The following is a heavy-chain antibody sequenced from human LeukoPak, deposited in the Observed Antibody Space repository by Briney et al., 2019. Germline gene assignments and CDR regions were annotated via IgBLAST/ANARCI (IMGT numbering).Heavy chain of an antibody. V-gene: IGHV3-11*01. CDR1: GFTFSDYY. D-gene: IGHD6-19*01. Sequence: GGSLRLSCAASGFTFSDYYMSWIRQAPGKGLEWVSYISRGGSTIYYADSLQGRFTISRDNAKNSLYLQMNSLRADDTAVYYCARGSNWFEPWGQGTLVTVSS. J-gene: IGHJ5*02. CDR3: ARGSNWFEP. CDR2: ISRGGSTI.